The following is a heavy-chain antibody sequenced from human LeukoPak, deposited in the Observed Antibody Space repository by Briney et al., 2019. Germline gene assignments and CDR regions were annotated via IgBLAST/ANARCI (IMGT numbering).Heavy chain of an antibody. CDR2: IIPIFGTA. J-gene: IGHJ5*02. CDR1: GGTFSSYA. V-gene: IGHV1-69*05. CDR3: ARFDSFGGSFDP. D-gene: IGHD3-16*01. Sequence: ASVKVSCKASGGTFSSYAISWVRQAPGQGLEWMGRIIPIFGTANYAQKFQGRVTITTDESTSTAYVELSSLRSEDTAVYYCARFDSFGGSFDPWGQGTLVTVSS.